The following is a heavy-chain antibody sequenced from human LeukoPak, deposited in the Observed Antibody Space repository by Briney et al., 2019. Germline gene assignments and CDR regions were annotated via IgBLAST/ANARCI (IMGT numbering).Heavy chain of an antibody. CDR1: GGSISSGDYY. J-gene: IGHJ6*02. CDR3: AREGIAVAGYYYYYGMDV. D-gene: IGHD6-19*01. Sequence: PSETLSLTCTVSGGSISSGDYYWSWIRQPPGKGLEWIGYIYYSGSTYYNPSLKSRVTISVDASKNQFSLKLSSVTAADTAVYYCAREGIAVAGYYYYYGMDVWGQGTTVTVSS. V-gene: IGHV4-30-4*01. CDR2: IYYSGST.